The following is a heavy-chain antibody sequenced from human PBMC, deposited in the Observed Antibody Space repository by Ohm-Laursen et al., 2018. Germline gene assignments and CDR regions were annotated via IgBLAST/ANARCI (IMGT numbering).Heavy chain of an antibody. CDR3: AKDTTGTPLYYFDY. Sequence: SLRLSCSASGLAFSVSWMHWVRQVPGEGLVWVSHINSDGTTTTYADSVKGRFTISRDNAKNSLYLQMNSLRAEDTALYYCAKDTTGTPLYYFDYWGQGALVTVSS. CDR2: INSDGTTT. D-gene: IGHD1-1*01. J-gene: IGHJ4*02. CDR1: GLAFSVSW. V-gene: IGHV3-74*03.